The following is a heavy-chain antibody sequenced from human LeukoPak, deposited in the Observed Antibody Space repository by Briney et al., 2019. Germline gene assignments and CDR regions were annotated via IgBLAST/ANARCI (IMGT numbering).Heavy chain of an antibody. V-gene: IGHV3-23*01. CDR1: GFTFSSYA. Sequence: GGSLRLSCAASGFTFSSYAMSWVRQAPGKGLEWVSAISGSGGSTYYADSVKGRFTISRDNSKNTLYLQMNSLRAEDTAVYYCAKDWGNTVTRGSPGYFDYWAKGTLVTVSS. J-gene: IGHJ4*02. CDR3: AKDWGNTVTRGSPGYFDY. D-gene: IGHD4-11*01. CDR2: ISGSGGST.